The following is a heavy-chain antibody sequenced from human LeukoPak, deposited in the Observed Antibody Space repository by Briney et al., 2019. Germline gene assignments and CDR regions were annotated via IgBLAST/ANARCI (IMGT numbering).Heavy chain of an antibody. CDR1: GYTFTSYG. V-gene: IGHV1-18*01. D-gene: IGHD2-2*01. CDR2: ISAYNGNT. CDR3: ARGSGIVVVPAAIYWFDP. Sequence: GASVKVSCKASGYTFTSYGISLVRQAPGQGLEWMGWISAYNGNTNYAQKLQGRVTMTTDTSTSTAYMELRSLRSDDTAVYYCARGSGIVVVPAAIYWFDPWGQGALVTVSS. J-gene: IGHJ5*02.